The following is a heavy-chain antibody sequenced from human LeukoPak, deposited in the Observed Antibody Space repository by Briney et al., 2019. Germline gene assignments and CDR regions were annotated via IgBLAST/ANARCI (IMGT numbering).Heavy chain of an antibody. J-gene: IGHJ4*02. V-gene: IGHV3-53*01. CDR2: IYSGGST. CDR1: GFTVSSNY. Sequence: GGSLRLSCAASGFTVSSNYMSWVRQAPGKGLEWVSVIYSGGSTYYADSVKGRFTISRDNSKNTLYLQMNSRRAEDTAVYYCARRSSGSYLLDYWGQGTLVTVSS. CDR3: ARRSSGSYLLDY. D-gene: IGHD3-10*01.